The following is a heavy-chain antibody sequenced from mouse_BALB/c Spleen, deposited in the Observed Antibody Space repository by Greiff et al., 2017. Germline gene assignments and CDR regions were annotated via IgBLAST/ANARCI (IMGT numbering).Heavy chain of an antibody. CDR1: GFTFSNYW. CDR3: TRDGYYVWFAY. D-gene: IGHD2-3*01. J-gene: IGHJ3*01. Sequence: EVQLVESGGGLVQPGGSMKLSCVASGFTFSNYWMNWVRQSPEKGLEWVAEIRLKSNNYATHYAESVKGRFTISRDDSKSSVYLQMNNLRAEDTGIYYCTRDGYYVWFAYWGQGTLVTVSA. V-gene: IGHV6-6*02. CDR2: IRLKSNNYAT.